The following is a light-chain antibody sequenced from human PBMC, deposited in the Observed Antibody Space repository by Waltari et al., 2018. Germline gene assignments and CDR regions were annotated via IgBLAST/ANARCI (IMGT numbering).Light chain of an antibody. CDR3: QQRRSWPLT. J-gene: IGKJ4*01. V-gene: IGKV3-11*01. CDR1: QSIGTY. Sequence: EIVLTQSPAILSFSPGERATLSCRASQSIGTYLAWSQQRPGQSPRLLIYDASYRATGIPARFSGSGSETDFTLTISSLQPEDFAVYYCQQRRSWPLTFGGGTRVQI. CDR2: DAS.